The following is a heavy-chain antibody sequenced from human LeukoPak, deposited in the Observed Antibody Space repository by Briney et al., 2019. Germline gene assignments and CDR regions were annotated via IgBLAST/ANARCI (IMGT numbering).Heavy chain of an antibody. CDR2: INTNTGNP. CDR1: GYTFTSYA. J-gene: IGHJ5*02. V-gene: IGHV7-4-1*02. CDR3: ARAPSYSSWYSPWGFDP. Sequence: ASVKVSCKASGYTFTSYAMNWVRQAPGQGLEWMGWINTNTGNPTYAQGFTGRFVFSLDTSVSTAYLQISSLKAEDTAVYYCARAPSYSSWYSPWGFDPWGQGTLVTVSS. D-gene: IGHD6-13*01.